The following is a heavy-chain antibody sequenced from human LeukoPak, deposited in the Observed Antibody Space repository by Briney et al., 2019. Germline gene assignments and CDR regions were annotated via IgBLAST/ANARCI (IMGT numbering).Heavy chain of an antibody. CDR1: GRSLNTYY. D-gene: IGHD2-2*01. Sequence: SETLSLTCTVSGRSLNTYYWSWIRQPPGKGLEWIGYIYYTGSTSYNPSLKSRVTISIDTSKNQFSLKLSSVTAADTAVYHCARHLRGSSCYDYWGQGTLVTVSS. J-gene: IGHJ4*02. V-gene: IGHV4-59*01. CDR2: IYYTGST. CDR3: ARHLRGSSCYDY.